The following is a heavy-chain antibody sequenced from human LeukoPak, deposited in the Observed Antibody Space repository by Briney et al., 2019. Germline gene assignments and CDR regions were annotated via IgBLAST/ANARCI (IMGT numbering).Heavy chain of an antibody. D-gene: IGHD4-23*01. CDR1: GYTFTNYW. CDR3: ARQLDYGGFGAFGI. J-gene: IGHJ3*02. CDR2: VYPGDSDT. V-gene: IGHV5-51*01. Sequence: VESLKISCKGSGYTFTNYWIHWVRQMPGKGLEWMGNVYPGDSDTRYSPSFQGQVTISADKSITTTYLQWNSLKASDTAIYYCARQLDYGGFGAFGIWGQGTMVTVSS.